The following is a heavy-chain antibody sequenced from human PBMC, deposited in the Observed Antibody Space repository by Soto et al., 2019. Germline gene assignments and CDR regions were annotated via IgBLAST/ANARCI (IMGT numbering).Heavy chain of an antibody. Sequence: GGSLRLSCAASGFTFSGYAMTWVRQAPGKGLEWVSSISGSGANTYYADSVKGRFIISRDNSKNTVSLQMNSLRADDTTVYYCGKSPDFYYYGMDVWGQGTTVTVSS. CDR1: GFTFSGYA. J-gene: IGHJ6*02. CDR3: GKSPDFYYYGMDV. V-gene: IGHV3-23*01. CDR2: ISGSGANT.